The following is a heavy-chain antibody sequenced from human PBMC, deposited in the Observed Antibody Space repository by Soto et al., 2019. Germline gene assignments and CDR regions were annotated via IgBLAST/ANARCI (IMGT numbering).Heavy chain of an antibody. V-gene: IGHV1-2*04. CDR2: INPNSGGT. D-gene: IGHD5-18*01. CDR3: ARGHRGQLWIPFDY. J-gene: IGHJ4*02. Sequence: ASVKVSCKASGYTFTSYAMHWVRQAPGQGLEWMGWINPNSGGTNYAQKFQGWVTMTRDTSISTAYMELSRLRSDDTAVYYCARGHRGQLWIPFDYWGQGTLVTVSS. CDR1: GYTFTSYA.